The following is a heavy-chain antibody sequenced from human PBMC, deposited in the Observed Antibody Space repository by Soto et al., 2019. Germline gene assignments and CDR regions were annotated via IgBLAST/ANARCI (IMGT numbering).Heavy chain of an antibody. J-gene: IGHJ3*02. Sequence: SETLSLTCTVSGDSITSGVHYWSWIRQLPGKGLEWIGYIFYSGSTNYNPSLKSRVTISVDTSKNQFSLKLSSVTAADTAVYYCERGRQKLVNHDAFDIWGQGTMVTVSS. CDR2: IFYSGST. CDR3: ERGRQKLVNHDAFDI. D-gene: IGHD6-13*01. CDR1: GDSITSGVHY. V-gene: IGHV4-61*08.